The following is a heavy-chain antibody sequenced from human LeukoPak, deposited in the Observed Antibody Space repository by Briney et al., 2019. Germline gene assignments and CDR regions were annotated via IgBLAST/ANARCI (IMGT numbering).Heavy chain of an antibody. CDR1: GGSISNSAYY. Sequence: PSETLSLTCTVSGGSISNSAYYWGWIRQPPGRGLEWVGSIYYSGSTYYNPSLKSRVTISVATSKNQFSLKLSSVNAADTAVYYCARHVCVDSVMASVIPRYFDYWGQGTLVTASS. V-gene: IGHV4-39*01. J-gene: IGHJ4*02. D-gene: IGHD2-21*01. CDR3: ARHVCVDSVMASVIPRYFDY. CDR2: IYYSGST.